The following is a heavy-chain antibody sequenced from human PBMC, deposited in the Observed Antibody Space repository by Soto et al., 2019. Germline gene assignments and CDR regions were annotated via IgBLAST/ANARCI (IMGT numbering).Heavy chain of an antibody. CDR1: GGSISSSSYY. V-gene: IGHV4-39*06. D-gene: IGHD6-19*01. J-gene: IGHJ5*02. CDR3: ALSGIAVPGTHLFDP. CDR2: IYYSGST. Sequence: PSETLSLTCTVSGGSISSSSYYWGWIRQPPGKGLEWIGSIYYSGSTYYNPSLKSRVTKDTSKNQVVLTMANMDPVDTATYYCALSGIAVPGTHLFDPWGQGTLVTVS.